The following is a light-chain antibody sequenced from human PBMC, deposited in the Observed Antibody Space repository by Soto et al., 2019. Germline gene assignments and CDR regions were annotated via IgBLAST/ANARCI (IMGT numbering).Light chain of an antibody. V-gene: IGLV1-40*01. J-gene: IGLJ1*01. Sequence: QSLLTQPPSVSGAPGQRVTISCTGSSSNIGAHYDVHWYQQLPGTAPKLLIYGNSNRPSGVPDRFSGSKSGTSASLAITGLQAEDEADYYCQSYDNSLSVYLFGHRTKVTVL. CDR3: QSYDNSLSVYL. CDR1: SSNIGAHYD. CDR2: GNS.